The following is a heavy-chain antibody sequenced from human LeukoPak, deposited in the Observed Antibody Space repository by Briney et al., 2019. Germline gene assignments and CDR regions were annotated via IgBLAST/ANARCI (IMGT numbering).Heavy chain of an antibody. D-gene: IGHD1-26*01. CDR3: ARLSVIVGAALEYYYYYMDV. CDR1: GGTFSGYF. Sequence: SETLSLTCAVYGGTFSGYFWSWIRQPPGKRLEWVGESNDSGGTNYNPSLKSRVTISADKSKNQVSLRLTSVTAADTAVYYCARLSVIVGAALEYYYYYMDVWGQGTTVTVSS. CDR2: SNDSGGT. J-gene: IGHJ6*03. V-gene: IGHV4-34*01.